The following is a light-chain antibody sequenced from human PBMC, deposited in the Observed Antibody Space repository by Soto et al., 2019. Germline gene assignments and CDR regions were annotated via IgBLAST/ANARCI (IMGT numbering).Light chain of an antibody. CDR3: VLYKGGAVPWV. J-gene: IGLJ3*02. V-gene: IGLV8-61*01. CDR1: SASVSTGYY. Sequence: QTVVTQEPSFSVSPGGTVTLTCGLSSASVSTGYYPGWYQQTPGQAPRTLIYSTNTRSPGVSDRFSGSILGNKAALTITGAQADDESDYYCVLYKGGAVPWVFGGGTKLTVL. CDR2: STN.